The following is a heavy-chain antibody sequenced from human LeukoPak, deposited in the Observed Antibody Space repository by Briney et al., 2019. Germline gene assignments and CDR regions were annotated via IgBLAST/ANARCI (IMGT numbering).Heavy chain of an antibody. CDR1: GFTFSSYS. V-gene: IGHV3-48*04. Sequence: GGSLRLSCAASGFTFSSYSMNWVRQAPGKGLEWVSYISSSSSTIYYADSVKGRFTISRDNAKNSLYLQMNSLRAEDTAVYYCASLEPYYYDSSGYFPDWGQGTLVTVSS. D-gene: IGHD3-22*01. CDR2: ISSSSSTI. J-gene: IGHJ4*02. CDR3: ASLEPYYYDSSGYFPD.